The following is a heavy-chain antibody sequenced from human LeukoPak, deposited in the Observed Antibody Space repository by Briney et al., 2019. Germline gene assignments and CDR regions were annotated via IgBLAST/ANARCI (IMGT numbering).Heavy chain of an antibody. V-gene: IGHV6-1*01. CDR1: GDSVSSNSAA. CDR3: ARDSITYFYDSSGYSY. CDR2: TYYRSKWYN. J-gene: IGHJ4*02. D-gene: IGHD3-22*01. Sequence: SQTLSLTCAISGDSVSSNSAAWNWIRQSPSRGLEWLGRTYYRSKWYNDCAVSVKSRITINPDTSKNQLSLQLNSVTPEDTAVYYCARDSITYFYDSSGYSYWGQGTLVTVSS.